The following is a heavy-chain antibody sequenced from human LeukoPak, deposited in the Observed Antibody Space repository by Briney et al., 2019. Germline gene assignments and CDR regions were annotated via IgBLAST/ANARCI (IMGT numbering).Heavy chain of an antibody. J-gene: IGHJ6*02. Sequence: SETLSLTCTVSGGSISSYYWSWTRQSPGKGLEWIGYIYDSGSTKYNPSLESRVTISVDTSKNQFSLQLSSVTAADTAVYYCAKDMKIRNTYTWSNYYGMDVWGQGTTVTVSS. CDR3: AKDMKIRNTYTWSNYYGMDV. CDR1: GGSISSYY. V-gene: IGHV4-59*01. D-gene: IGHD2-15*01. CDR2: IYDSGST.